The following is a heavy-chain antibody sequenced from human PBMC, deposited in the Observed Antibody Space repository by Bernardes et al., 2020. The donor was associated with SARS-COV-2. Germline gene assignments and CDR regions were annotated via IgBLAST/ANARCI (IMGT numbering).Heavy chain of an antibody. CDR1: GFNFNAYW. CDR3: ARRYGSGNYHDHRNAFDI. CDR2: IYPSDSNT. J-gene: IGHJ3*02. Sequence: GESLKISCQSGFNFNAYWIAWVRQRPGKGLEWMGIIYPSDSNTIYSPSFEGQVTISADKSVSTAYLQLSGLRASDTAMYYCARRYGSGNYHDHRNAFDIWGQGTMVTVSS. D-gene: IGHD3-10*01. V-gene: IGHV5-51*01.